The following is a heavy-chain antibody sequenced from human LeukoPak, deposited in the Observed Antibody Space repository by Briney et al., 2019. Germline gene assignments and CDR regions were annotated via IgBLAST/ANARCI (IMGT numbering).Heavy chain of an antibody. D-gene: IGHD1-26*01. Sequence: GASVKVSCKASGNTFTIYDFNWVRQAPGQGFEWVGWMNPKTGRTGFAQKFRGRFTMTRNISISTAYLEVTNLRFEDTALYYCVTCVPWDWGQGSLIIVSS. J-gene: IGHJ4*02. CDR3: VTCVPWD. CDR1: GNTFTIYD. V-gene: IGHV1-8*01. CDR2: MNPKTGRT.